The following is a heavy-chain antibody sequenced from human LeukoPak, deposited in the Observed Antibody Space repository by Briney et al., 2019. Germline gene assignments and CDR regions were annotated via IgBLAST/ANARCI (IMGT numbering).Heavy chain of an antibody. J-gene: IGHJ4*02. V-gene: IGHV3-30*03. CDR2: ISYDGSNK. Sequence: GGSLRLSCAASGFRFSSYGIHWVRQAPGKGLEWVAVISYDGSNKYYADSVKGRFTISRDNSKNTVYLQMDSLRAEDTAVYYCAREGDYDPLPGYWGQGTLVTVSS. CDR1: GFRFSSYG. CDR3: AREGDYDPLPGY. D-gene: IGHD3-22*01.